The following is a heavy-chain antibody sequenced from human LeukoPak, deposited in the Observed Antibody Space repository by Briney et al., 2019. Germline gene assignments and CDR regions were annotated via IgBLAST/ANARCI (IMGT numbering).Heavy chain of an antibody. CDR3: ARTLGGAAMVSLFDY. J-gene: IGHJ4*02. CDR2: ISGSGGST. CDR1: GFTFSSYA. V-gene: IGHV3-23*01. Sequence: PGGSLRLSCAASGFTFSSYAMSWVRQAPGKGLEWVSAISGSGGSTYYADSVKCRFTISRDNSKNTLYLQMNSLRAEDTAVYYCARTLGGAAMVSLFDYWGQGTLVTVSS. D-gene: IGHD5-18*01.